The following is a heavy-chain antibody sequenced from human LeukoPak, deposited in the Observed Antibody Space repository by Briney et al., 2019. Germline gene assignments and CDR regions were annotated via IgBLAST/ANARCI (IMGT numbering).Heavy chain of an antibody. J-gene: IGHJ4*02. CDR1: GYSFSGSY. Sequence: GASVKVSCKASGYSFSGSYLHWVRQAPGQKLEWMGWINPNNGVTKYAQKFQDRVTMTRDTAISTAYMELRRLRSDDTDVFYCARLVSGSDYWGQGTLVTVS. V-gene: IGHV1-2*02. CDR2: INPNNGVT. CDR3: ARLVSGSDY. D-gene: IGHD6-25*01.